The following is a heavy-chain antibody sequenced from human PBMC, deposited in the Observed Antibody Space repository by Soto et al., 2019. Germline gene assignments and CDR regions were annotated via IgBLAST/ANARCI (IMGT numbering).Heavy chain of an antibody. CDR3: ASGTEVSPSWDV. CDR1: GGSISSGGYY. J-gene: IGHJ6*02. V-gene: IGHV4-31*03. CDR2: IYYSGST. Sequence: SETLSLTCTVSGGSISSGGYYWSWIRQHPGKGLEWIGYIYYSGSTYYNPSPKSRVTISVDTSKNQFSLKLSSVTAADTAVYYCASGTEVSPSWDVWGQGTTVTVSS. D-gene: IGHD1-26*01.